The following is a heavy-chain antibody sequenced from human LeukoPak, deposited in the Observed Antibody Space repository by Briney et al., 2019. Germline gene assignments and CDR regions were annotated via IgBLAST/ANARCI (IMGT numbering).Heavy chain of an antibody. CDR3: ARAEYYYDSSGYYDGYFQH. Sequence: PGGSLRLSCGASGFTFSSYGMHWVRQAPGKGLEWMAVIWYDGSNKYYADSVKGRFTISRDNSKNTLYLQMNSLRAEDTAVYYCARAEYYYDSSGYYDGYFQHWGQGTLVIVSS. CDR2: IWYDGSNK. V-gene: IGHV3-33*01. J-gene: IGHJ1*01. CDR1: GFTFSSYG. D-gene: IGHD3-22*01.